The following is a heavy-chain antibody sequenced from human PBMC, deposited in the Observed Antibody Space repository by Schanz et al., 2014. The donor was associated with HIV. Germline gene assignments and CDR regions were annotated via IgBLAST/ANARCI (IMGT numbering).Heavy chain of an antibody. V-gene: IGHV1-2*02. J-gene: IGHJ5*01. Sequence: QVHLVQSGAEVKKPGASVKVSCKASGYTFTAYYIHWVRQAPGQGLEWMGWINPNSGDTDYAQKFQGRVTMTRDTSISTAYMELTRLRYDDTAVYYCAKSRFQLHWFDSWGQGTLVTVSS. CDR2: INPNSGDT. D-gene: IGHD2-2*01. CDR1: GYTFTAYY. CDR3: AKSRFQLHWFDS.